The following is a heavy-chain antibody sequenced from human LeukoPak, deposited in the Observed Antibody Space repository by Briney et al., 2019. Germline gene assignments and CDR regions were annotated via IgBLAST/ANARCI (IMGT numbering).Heavy chain of an antibody. V-gene: IGHV4-4*02. D-gene: IGHD3-10*01. J-gene: IGHJ4*01. CDR1: GASISTHLW. CDR3: IRNNYYALGTHNFDY. CDR2: IFHAGST. Sequence: PSGTLSLTCAVSGASISTHLWWGWVRQPPGKGLEWVGEIFHAGSTNYNPSLKSRVTISLDKSRNHFSLDLRSVTAADTAIYYCIRNNYYALGTHNFDYWGHGILVTVSP.